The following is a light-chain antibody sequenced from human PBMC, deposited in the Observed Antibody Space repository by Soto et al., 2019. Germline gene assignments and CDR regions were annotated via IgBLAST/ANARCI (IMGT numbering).Light chain of an antibody. CDR2: GAS. J-gene: IGKJ1*01. V-gene: IGKV3-20*01. CDR3: QQYGSLPLWT. Sequence: ESVLTQSPGTLSLSPGERATLSCRASQSVNNKYLAWYQQKPGQAPRLLIYGASGRATGIPDRFSGSGSGTDFTLPISILEPEDFAVYYCQQYGSLPLWTFGQGTKVDSK. CDR1: QSVNNKY.